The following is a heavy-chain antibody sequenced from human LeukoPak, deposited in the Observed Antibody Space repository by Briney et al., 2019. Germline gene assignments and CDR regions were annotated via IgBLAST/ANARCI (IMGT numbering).Heavy chain of an antibody. CDR2: ISGSGNII. CDR3: ARDPFMTTGWGVDY. CDR1: GFTFSDEY. Sequence: GGSLRLSCAASGFTFSDEYMNWIRQAPGKGLEWVSYISGSGNIIYYADSVKGRFTISRDNARNSLYLQMNSLRAEDTAVYYCARDPFMTTGWGVDYWGQGTLVTVSS. J-gene: IGHJ4*02. V-gene: IGHV3-11*01. D-gene: IGHD4-17*01.